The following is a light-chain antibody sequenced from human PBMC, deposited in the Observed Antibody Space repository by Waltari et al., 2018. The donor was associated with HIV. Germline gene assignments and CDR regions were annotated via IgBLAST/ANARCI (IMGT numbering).Light chain of an antibody. CDR2: DVD. V-gene: IGLV2-14*03. CDR3: ASFTGDNTVM. CDR1: DSGFGLYNI. Sequence: SAVTQPASVSGLPGQSTTISCTGGDSGFGLYNIVSWYQQHSGKPPKLILYDVDSRASGVSDRFSGSMSGNTASLTISGLRAEDEAHYYCASFTGDNTVMFGGGTEVTVL. J-gene: IGLJ3*02.